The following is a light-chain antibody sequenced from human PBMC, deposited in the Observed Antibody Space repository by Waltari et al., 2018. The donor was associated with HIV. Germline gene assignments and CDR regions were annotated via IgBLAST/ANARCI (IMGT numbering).Light chain of an antibody. CDR3: QVWDPLSDHPV. J-gene: IGLJ1*01. CDR2: YNS. Sequence: SHVLSQPPSVSVAPGKTASVTCGGDKIGSKSVHWYQQRPGQAPLLIIFYNSDRPSGIPERFSGSNSVGTATLTISRVEAGDEADYYCQVWDPLSDHPVFGTGTKVTVL. CDR1: KIGSKS. V-gene: IGLV3-21*04.